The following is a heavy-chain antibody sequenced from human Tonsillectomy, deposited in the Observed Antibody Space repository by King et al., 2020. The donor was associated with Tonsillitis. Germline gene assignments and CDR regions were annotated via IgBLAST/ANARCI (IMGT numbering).Heavy chain of an antibody. V-gene: IGHV3-48*03. Sequence: VQLVESGGGLVQPGGSLRLSCAASGFTFSSYEMNWVRQAPGKGLEWVSYISSSGSTIYYTDSVKGRFTISRDNAKNSLYLQMNSLRAEDTAVYYCARISTTSSLAFDIWGQGTRVTVSS. J-gene: IGHJ3*02. CDR1: GFTFSSYE. CDR2: ISSSGSTI. D-gene: IGHD2-2*01. CDR3: ARISTTSSLAFDI.